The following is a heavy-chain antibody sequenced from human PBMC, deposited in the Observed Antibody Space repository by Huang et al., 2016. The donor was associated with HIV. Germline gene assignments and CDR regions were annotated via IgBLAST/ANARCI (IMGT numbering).Heavy chain of an antibody. V-gene: IGHV1-2*02. CDR1: GYTFTDSN. J-gene: IGHJ4*02. D-gene: IGHD6-6*01. CDR3: ARDWSFGSSTSPAD. CDR2: INPKRGGT. Sequence: QVQLVQSGAEVKNPGASVRVSCKASGYTFTDSNIHWVRQAPGQGLEWMGWINPKRGGTIDAQRFQGRTTMTRDTTISTVHMALRRIQSDDTAVYFGARDWSFGSSTSPADWGQGTLVTVSS.